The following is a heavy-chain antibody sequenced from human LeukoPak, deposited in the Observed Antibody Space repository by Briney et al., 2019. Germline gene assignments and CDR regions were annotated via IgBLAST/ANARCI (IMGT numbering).Heavy chain of an antibody. CDR2: IYYSGST. CDR3: ARVTTWFGEILAGEYFDY. D-gene: IGHD3-10*01. V-gene: IGHV4-59*11. J-gene: IGHJ4*02. CDR1: GDSISTHY. Sequence: SSETLSLTCTVSGDSISTHYWSWIRQPPGKGLEWIGYIYYSGSTYYNPSLKSRVTISVDKSKNQFSLKLSSVTAADTAVYYCARVTTWFGEILAGEYFDYWGQGTLVTVSS.